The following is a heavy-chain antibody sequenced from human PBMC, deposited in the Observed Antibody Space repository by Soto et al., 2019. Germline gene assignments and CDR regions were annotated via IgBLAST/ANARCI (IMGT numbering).Heavy chain of an antibody. CDR3: ARLDSSSWPIYYYYGMDV. V-gene: IGHV3-33*01. Sequence: GGSLRLSCAASGFTFSSYVMHWVRQSPGKGLEWVAVIWYDGSNKYYADSVKGRFTISRDNSKNTLYLQMNSLRAEDTAVYYCARLDSSSWPIYYYYGMDVWGQGTTVTVSS. CDR1: GFTFSSYV. D-gene: IGHD6-13*01. J-gene: IGHJ6*02. CDR2: IWYDGSNK.